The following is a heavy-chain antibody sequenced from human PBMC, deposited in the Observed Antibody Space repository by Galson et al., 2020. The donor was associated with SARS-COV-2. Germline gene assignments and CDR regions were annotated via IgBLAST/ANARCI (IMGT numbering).Heavy chain of an antibody. Sequence: SETLSLTCTVSGGSISSYYWSWIRQPPGKGLEWIGYIYYSGSTNYNPSLKSRVTISVDTSKNQFSLKLSSVTAADTAVYYCAGARGRRITMFGVVTIDAFDIWGQGTMVTVSS. D-gene: IGHD3-3*01. J-gene: IGHJ3*02. CDR3: AGARGRRITMFGVVTIDAFDI. V-gene: IGHV4-59*01. CDR2: IYYSGST. CDR1: GGSISSYY.